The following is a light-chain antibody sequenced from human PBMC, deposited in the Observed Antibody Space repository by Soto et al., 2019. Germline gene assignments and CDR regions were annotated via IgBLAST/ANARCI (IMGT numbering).Light chain of an antibody. CDR2: DVS. J-gene: IGLJ1*01. V-gene: IGLV2-14*01. Sequence: QSVLTQPASVSGSPGQSITISCTGTSSDVGGYNYVSWYQQHPGKAPKLMIYDVSNRHSGVSNRFSGSKSGNTASLTISGFQADDEADSYCSSYTSSSTLEVFGTGTKVTVL. CDR3: SSYTSSSTLEV. CDR1: SSDVGGYNY.